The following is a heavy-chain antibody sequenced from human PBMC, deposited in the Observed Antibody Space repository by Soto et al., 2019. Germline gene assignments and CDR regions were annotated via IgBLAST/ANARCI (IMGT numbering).Heavy chain of an antibody. V-gene: IGHV3-23*01. CDR1: GFTFRSYA. CDR2: ISGPDGRI. J-gene: IGHJ4*02. CDR3: AKDDAGYHSYCDQ. Sequence: GGSLRLSCVASGFTFRSYAMTWVRQAPGKGLEWVSSISGPDGRIYYAEPVKGRFTISRDNSKNTLYLIMNNLRAEDTAVYFCAKDDAGYHSYCDQWGQGTRVTVLL. D-gene: IGHD3-22*01.